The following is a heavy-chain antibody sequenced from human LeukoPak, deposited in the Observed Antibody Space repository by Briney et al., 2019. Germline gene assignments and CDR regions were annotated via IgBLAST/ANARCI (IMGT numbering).Heavy chain of an antibody. Sequence: ESGPTLVNPTQTLTLTCTFSGFSLSTSGMCVSWIRQPPGKALEWLARIDWDDDKYYSTSLKTRLTISKDTSKNQVVLTMTNMDPVDTATYYCARIRYGYDSSGYCDYWGQGTLVAVSS. D-gene: IGHD3-22*01. J-gene: IGHJ4*02. V-gene: IGHV2-70*11. CDR1: GFSLSTSGMC. CDR3: ARIRYGYDSSGYCDY. CDR2: IDWDDDK.